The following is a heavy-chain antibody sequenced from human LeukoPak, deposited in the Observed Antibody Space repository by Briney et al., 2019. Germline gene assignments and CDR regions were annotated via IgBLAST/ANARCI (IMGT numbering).Heavy chain of an antibody. CDR3: ARAPRGGSRDIHYFDY. V-gene: IGHV1-18*01. Sequence: ASVKVSCTASGYTFTSYGISWARQAPGQGLEWMGWISAYNGNTNYAQKLQGRVTMTTDTSTSTAYMELRSLRSDDTAVYYCARAPRGGSRDIHYFDYWGQGTLVTVSS. J-gene: IGHJ4*02. CDR2: ISAYNGNT. D-gene: IGHD3-10*01. CDR1: GYTFTSYG.